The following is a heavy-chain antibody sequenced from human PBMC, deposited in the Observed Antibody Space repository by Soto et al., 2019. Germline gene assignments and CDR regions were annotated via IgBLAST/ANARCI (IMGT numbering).Heavy chain of an antibody. J-gene: IGHJ4*02. Sequence: PGGSLRLSCAASGFTFSSYAMTWVRQAPGKGLEWVSAISGSSNTSYYADSVKGRFTISRDSSKKMLYLQMNSLRPEDTAVYYCAKDRGRTWYEDYWGQGTLVTVSS. CDR3: AKDRGRTWYEDY. V-gene: IGHV3-23*01. CDR1: GFTFSSYA. D-gene: IGHD6-13*01. CDR2: ISGSSNTS.